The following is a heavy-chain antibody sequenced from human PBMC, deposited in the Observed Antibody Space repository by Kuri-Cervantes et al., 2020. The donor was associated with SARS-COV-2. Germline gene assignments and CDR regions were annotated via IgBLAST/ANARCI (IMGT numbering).Heavy chain of an antibody. V-gene: IGHV3-33*01. Sequence: GESLKISCAASGFTFSSYGMHWVRQAPGKGLEWVASIWYDGSNKYYADSVKGRFTISRDNFKNTVYLQMNSLRAEDTAVYYCARPSNFHHDSGAYVWGQGTTVTVSS. CDR1: GFTFSSYG. J-gene: IGHJ6*02. D-gene: IGHD3-22*01. CDR2: IWYDGSNK. CDR3: ARPSNFHHDSGAYV.